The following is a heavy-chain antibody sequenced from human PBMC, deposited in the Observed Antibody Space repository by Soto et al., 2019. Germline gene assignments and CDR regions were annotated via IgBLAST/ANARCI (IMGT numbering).Heavy chain of an antibody. Sequence: GGSLRLSXAASGFTFSSYSMNWVRQAPGKGLEWVSSISSSSYIYYADSVKGRFTISRDNAKNSLYLQMNSLRAEDTAVYYCARGRTIFGVVYYYGMDVWGQGTTVTVSS. CDR3: ARGRTIFGVVYYYGMDV. J-gene: IGHJ6*02. CDR2: ISSSSYI. CDR1: GFTFSSYS. D-gene: IGHD3-3*01. V-gene: IGHV3-21*01.